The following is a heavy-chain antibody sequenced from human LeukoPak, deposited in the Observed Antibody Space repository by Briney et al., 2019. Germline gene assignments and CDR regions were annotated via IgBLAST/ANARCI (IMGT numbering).Heavy chain of an antibody. V-gene: IGHV3-23*01. D-gene: IGHD4-17*01. CDR2: ISDSGGRT. CDR1: GFTFSSYA. Sequence: GGSLRLSCAASGFTFSSYAMSWVRQAPGKGLEWVSVISDSGGRTYYADSVKGRFTISRDNSKNTVYLQMNSLRAEATAVYFCAKKAEAYGASVSQYWGQGTLVTVSS. J-gene: IGHJ1*01. CDR3: AKKAEAYGASVSQY.